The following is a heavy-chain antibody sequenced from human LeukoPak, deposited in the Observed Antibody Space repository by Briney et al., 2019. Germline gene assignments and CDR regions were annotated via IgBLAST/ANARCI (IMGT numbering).Heavy chain of an antibody. V-gene: IGHV3-23*01. Sequence: GGSLRLSCAASRFTFSSYVLRWVRHAPGKGLEGVSTISSSGENTYYADSVKGRFTISRDNSKNTLYLQMNSLRAEDTAVYYCAKVWGRITMIVVATPLAFDIWGQGTMVTVSS. J-gene: IGHJ3*02. D-gene: IGHD3-22*01. CDR2: ISSSGENT. CDR1: RFTFSSYV. CDR3: AKVWGRITMIVVATPLAFDI.